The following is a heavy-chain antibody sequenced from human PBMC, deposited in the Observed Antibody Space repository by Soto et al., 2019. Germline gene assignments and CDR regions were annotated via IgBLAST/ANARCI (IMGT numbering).Heavy chain of an antibody. J-gene: IGHJ4*02. CDR1: GGSISSSSYY. CDR2: IFYSGTT. V-gene: IGHV4-39*07. Sequence: SETLSLTCTVSGGSISSSSYYWGWIRQPPGKGLEWIGSIFYSGTTYYNPSLKSRVTISVDNSKNQFSLNLNSVTAADTAVYYCARYNAASGTYYFDYWGQGTLVTVSS. D-gene: IGHD6-13*01. CDR3: ARYNAASGTYYFDY.